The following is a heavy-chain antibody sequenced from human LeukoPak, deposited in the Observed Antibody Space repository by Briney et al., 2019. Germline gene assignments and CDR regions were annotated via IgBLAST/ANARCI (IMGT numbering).Heavy chain of an antibody. D-gene: IGHD5-12*01. CDR1: GGSISSYY. J-gene: IGHJ6*04. CDR2: IYYSGST. V-gene: IGHV4-59*01. CDR3: ASHNIVATDYYYGMDV. Sequence: SETLSFTCTVSGGSISSYYWSWIRQPPGKGLEWIGYIYYSGSTNYNPSLKSRVTISVDTSKNQFSLKLSSVTAADTAVYYCASHNIVATDYYYGMDVWGKGTTVTVSS.